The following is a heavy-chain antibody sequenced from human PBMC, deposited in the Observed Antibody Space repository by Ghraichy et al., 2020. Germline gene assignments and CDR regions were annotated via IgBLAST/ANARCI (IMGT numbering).Heavy chain of an antibody. V-gene: IGHV4-39*01. CDR3: ARLGGFRELRDY. CDR1: GGSISSSSYY. Sequence: SETLSLTCTVSGGSISSSSYYWGWIRQPPGKGLEWIGSIYYSGSTYYNPSLKSRVTISVDTSKNQFSLKLSSVTAADTAVYYCARLGGFRELRDYWGQGTLVTVSS. J-gene: IGHJ4*02. CDR2: IYYSGST. D-gene: IGHD3-10*01.